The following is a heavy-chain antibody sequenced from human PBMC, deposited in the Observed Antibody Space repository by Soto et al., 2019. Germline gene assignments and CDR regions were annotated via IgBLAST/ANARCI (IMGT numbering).Heavy chain of an antibody. J-gene: IGHJ4*02. D-gene: IGHD3-3*01. Sequence: QVQLVQSGPEVKKPGSSVKVSCKTSGGTLSSFITYPINWVRQAPGQGPEWMGGIVPNVGTVNYAQRIQGRFQITADKSTGTSYMELNNLRSEDPALYYCARRDTSGFLRYFDTWGQRTLVTVS. CDR3: ARRDTSGFLRYFDT. V-gene: IGHV1-69*06. CDR1: GGTLSSFITYP. CDR2: IVPNVGTV.